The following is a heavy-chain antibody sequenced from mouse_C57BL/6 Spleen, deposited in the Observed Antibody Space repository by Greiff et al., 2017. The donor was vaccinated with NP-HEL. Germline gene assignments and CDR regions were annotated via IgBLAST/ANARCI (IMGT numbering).Heavy chain of an antibody. D-gene: IGHD2-4*01. V-gene: IGHV1-19*01. CDR3: ARDDYDGGWFAY. J-gene: IGHJ3*01. Sequence: EVQLQQSGPVLVKPGASVKMSCKASGYTFTDYYMNWVKQSHGKSLEWIGVINPYNGGTSYNQKFKGKATLTVDKSSSTAYMELNSLTSEDSAVYYCARDDYDGGWFAYWGQGTLVTVSA. CDR1: GYTFTDYY. CDR2: INPYNGGT.